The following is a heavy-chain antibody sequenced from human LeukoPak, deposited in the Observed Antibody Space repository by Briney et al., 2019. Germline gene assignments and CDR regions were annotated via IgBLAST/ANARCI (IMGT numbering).Heavy chain of an antibody. D-gene: IGHD4-23*01. V-gene: IGHV1-18*01. Sequence: ASVKVSCKASGYTFTSYGISWVRQAPGQGLEWTGWISAYNGNTNYAQKLQGRVTMTTDTSTSTAYMELRSLRSDDTAVYYCARGGDGGNPLYYFDYWGQGTLVTVSS. CDR1: GYTFTSYG. J-gene: IGHJ4*02. CDR3: ARGGDGGNPLYYFDY. CDR2: ISAYNGNT.